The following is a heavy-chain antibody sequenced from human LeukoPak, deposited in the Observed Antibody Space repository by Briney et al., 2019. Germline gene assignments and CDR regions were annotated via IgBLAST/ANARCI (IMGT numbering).Heavy chain of an antibody. J-gene: IGHJ4*02. V-gene: IGHV3-48*01. CDR3: SRVVQDVTGADY. Sequence: AGGSLRLSCAASGFTFSSYHVNRVRQAPGEGLEWLSYIHSTSGSIHYADSVKGRFTISRDNAKNSLYLQMNSLRAEDTAVYYCSRVVQDVTGADYWGQGTLVIVSS. CDR2: IHSTSGSI. D-gene: IGHD3-9*01. CDR1: GFTFSSYH.